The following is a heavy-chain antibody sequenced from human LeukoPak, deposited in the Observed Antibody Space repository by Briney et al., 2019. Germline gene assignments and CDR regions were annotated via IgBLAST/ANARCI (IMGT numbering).Heavy chain of an antibody. J-gene: IGHJ4*02. D-gene: IGHD6-19*01. CDR2: INHSGST. Sequence: SETLSLTCAVYGGSFGGYYWSWIRQPPGKGLEWIGEINHSGSTNYNPSLKSRVTISVDTSKNQFSLKLSSVTAAATAVYYCARAFRGGAVAPWGYWGQGTLVTVSS. V-gene: IGHV4-34*01. CDR1: GGSFGGYY. CDR3: ARAFRGGAVAPWGY.